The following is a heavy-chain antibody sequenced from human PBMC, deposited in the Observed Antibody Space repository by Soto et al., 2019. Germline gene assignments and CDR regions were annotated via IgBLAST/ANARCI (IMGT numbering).Heavy chain of an antibody. CDR3: ARVPSP. CDR1: GGSISNYY. J-gene: IGHJ5*02. CDR2: IYSSGST. Sequence: PSETLSLTCTVSGGSISNYYWSWVRQPPGKGLEWIGYIYSSGSTHYNPSLQSRVTISIDTSKNQVSLKVNSVTAADTAVYYCARVPSPWGQGTLVTVSS. V-gene: IGHV4-59*01.